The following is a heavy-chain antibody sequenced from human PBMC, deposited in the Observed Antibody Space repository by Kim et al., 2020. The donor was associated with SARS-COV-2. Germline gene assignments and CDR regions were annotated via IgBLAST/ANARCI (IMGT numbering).Heavy chain of an antibody. D-gene: IGHD4-4*01. J-gene: IGHJ4*02. V-gene: IGHV3-11*06. CDR3: ARVGTTAVGNPDRYYFDY. Sequence: KGRSTISRDNAKNSLYLQMNSLRAEDTAVYYCARVGTTAVGNPDRYYFDYWGQGTLVTVSS.